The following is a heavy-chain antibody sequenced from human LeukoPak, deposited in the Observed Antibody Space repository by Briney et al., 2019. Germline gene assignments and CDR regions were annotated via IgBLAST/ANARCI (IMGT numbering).Heavy chain of an antibody. D-gene: IGHD6-19*01. CDR1: GFTFSGYA. Sequence: GGSLRLSCAASGFTFSGYAMSWVGQAPGKGLEWVSAISGSGGSTYYADSVKGRFTISRDNSKNTLYLQMNSLRAEDTAVYYCARQGIAVAGTLYWGQGTLVTVSS. CDR3: ARQGIAVAGTLY. CDR2: ISGSGGST. J-gene: IGHJ4*02. V-gene: IGHV3-23*01.